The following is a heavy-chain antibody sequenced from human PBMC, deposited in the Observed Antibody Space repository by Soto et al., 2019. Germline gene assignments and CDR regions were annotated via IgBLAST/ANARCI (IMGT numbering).Heavy chain of an antibody. V-gene: IGHV1-18*01. J-gene: IGHJ6*02. CDR1: GYTFTSYG. Sequence: ASVKVSCKASGYTFTSYGISWVRQAPGQGLEWMGWISAYNGNTNYAQKLQGRVTMTTDTSTSTAYMELRSMRSDDTAVYYCARVWQAAAGTGYYYYGMDVWGQGTTVTVSS. CDR2: ISAYNGNT. D-gene: IGHD6-13*01. CDR3: ARVWQAAAGTGYYYYGMDV.